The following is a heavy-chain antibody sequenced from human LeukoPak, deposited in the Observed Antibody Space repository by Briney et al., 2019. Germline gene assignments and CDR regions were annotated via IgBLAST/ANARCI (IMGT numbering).Heavy chain of an antibody. V-gene: IGHV3-74*01. D-gene: IGHD2-2*01. J-gene: IGHJ4*02. CDR3: ARVGVGMYHFDH. Sequence: GGSLRLSCAASGFTLSTYWMHWVRQAPGKGLVWVSRINPDGSTTTYADSVDGRFTISRDNAKNTLYLQMSSLRAEDTAVYYCARVGVGMYHFDHWGQGTLVTVSS. CDR2: INPDGSTT. CDR1: GFTLSTYW.